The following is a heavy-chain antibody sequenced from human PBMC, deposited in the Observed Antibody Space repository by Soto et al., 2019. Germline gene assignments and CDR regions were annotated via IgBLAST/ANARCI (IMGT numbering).Heavy chain of an antibody. Sequence: GGSLRLSCTASGFTFISYSMNWVRQAPGKGLEWVSSISSTGAYIYYADSVKGRFTVSRDNAKNSLYLQMNNLRAEDTAVYYCARDYYGDYIFDYWGQGTLVTVSS. J-gene: IGHJ4*02. CDR3: ARDYYGDYIFDY. D-gene: IGHD4-17*01. CDR2: ISSTGAYI. CDR1: GFTFISYS. V-gene: IGHV3-21*01.